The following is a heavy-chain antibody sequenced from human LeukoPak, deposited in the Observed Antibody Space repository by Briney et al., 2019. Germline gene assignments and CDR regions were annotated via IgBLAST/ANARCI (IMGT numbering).Heavy chain of an antibody. CDR2: LYWDDDK. CDR3: AHRRAVSGFLEWLFDAFDI. J-gene: IGHJ3*02. CDR1: GFSLSTSGVG. Sequence: ESGPTLVKPTQTLTLTCPFSGFSLSTSGVGVGWIRQPPGKALEWLALLYWDDDKRYSPSLKSRLTITKDTSKNQVVLTMTNMDPVDTATYYCAHRRAVSGFLEWLFDAFDIWGQGTMVTVSS. D-gene: IGHD3-3*01. V-gene: IGHV2-5*02.